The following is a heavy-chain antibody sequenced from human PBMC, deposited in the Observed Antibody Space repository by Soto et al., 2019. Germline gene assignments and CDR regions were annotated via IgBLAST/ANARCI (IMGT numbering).Heavy chain of an antibody. V-gene: IGHV4-59*08. CDR3: AINADV. CDR1: GASISGHF. CDR2: IYNSGS. J-gene: IGHJ6*02. Sequence: SETLSLTCTVSGASISGHFWSWIRQPPGKGLEWIAYIYNSGSSYNPSLKSRVTISVDTSKTQLSLKLSSVIAADSAVYYCAINADVWGQGTPVTVS.